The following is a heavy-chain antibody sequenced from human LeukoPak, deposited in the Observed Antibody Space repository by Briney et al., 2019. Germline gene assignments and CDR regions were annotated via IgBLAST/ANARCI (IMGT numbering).Heavy chain of an antibody. V-gene: IGHV3-23*01. CDR3: ANGATDQGCPFDY. CDR1: GFTFSSYA. CDR2: ISGSGGST. Sequence: RAGGSLRLSCAASGFTFSSYAMSWVRQAPGKGLEWVSAISGSGGSTYYADSVKGRFTISRDNSKNTLYLQMNSLRAEDTAVYYGANGATDQGCPFDYWGQGTLVTVSS. D-gene: IGHD1-26*01. J-gene: IGHJ4*02.